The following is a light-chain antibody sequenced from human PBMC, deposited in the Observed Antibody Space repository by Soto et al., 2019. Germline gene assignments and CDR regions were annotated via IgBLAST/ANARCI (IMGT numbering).Light chain of an antibody. CDR1: QTISIW. V-gene: IGKV1-5*01. CDR2: DAS. CDR3: QQYNSYLYT. Sequence: DTQMTQSPSTLSASVGDRVTITCRASQTISIWLAWYQQKPGKAPKLLIYDASSLESGVPSRFSGSGSGTEFTLTISSLQPDDFATYYCQQYNSYLYTFGQGTKLEIK. J-gene: IGKJ2*01.